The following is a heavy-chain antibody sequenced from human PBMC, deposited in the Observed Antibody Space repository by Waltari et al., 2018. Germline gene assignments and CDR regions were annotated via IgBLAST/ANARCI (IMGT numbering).Heavy chain of an antibody. CDR2: IKSKTDGGTT. CDR1: GFTFSNAW. CDR3: TTDSRVITFGEVIVPHDY. Sequence: EVQLVESGGGLVKPGGSLRLSCAAPGFTFSNAWMSWVRQAPGKGPAWVGRIKSKTDGGTTDYAAPVKGRFTISRDDSKNTLYLQMNSLKTEDTAVYYCTTDSRVITFGEVIVPHDYWGQGTLVTVSS. J-gene: IGHJ4*02. V-gene: IGHV3-15*01. D-gene: IGHD3-16*02.